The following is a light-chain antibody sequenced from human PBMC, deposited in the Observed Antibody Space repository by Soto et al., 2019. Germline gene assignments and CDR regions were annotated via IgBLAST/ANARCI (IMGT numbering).Light chain of an antibody. CDR2: DAY. J-gene: IGKJ4*01. Sequence: EIVLTQSPATLSLSPGERATLSCRASQSVSSYLAWYQQKPGQAPRLLIYDAYNRATGIPARFSGSGSGTDFTLTISRLEPEDFAVYYCQQLSNWLTFGGGTKVEIK. CDR1: QSVSSY. V-gene: IGKV3-11*01. CDR3: QQLSNWLT.